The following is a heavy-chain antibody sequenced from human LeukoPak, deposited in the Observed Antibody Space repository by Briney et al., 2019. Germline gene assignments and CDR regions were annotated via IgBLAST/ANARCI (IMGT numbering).Heavy chain of an antibody. CDR1: GFTFSRDG. D-gene: IGHD3-10*01. V-gene: IGHV3-30*02. CDR3: AKDFFREFHY. Sequence: GGSLRLSCAASGFTFSRDGMNGVRQAPGKGREWGGYIRYDGRKKYYADSVKGRFTISRDNSKNTLYLQMNSLRAEHTVVYYCAKDFFREFHYWGQGTLVTVSS. CDR2: IRYDGRKK. J-gene: IGHJ4*02.